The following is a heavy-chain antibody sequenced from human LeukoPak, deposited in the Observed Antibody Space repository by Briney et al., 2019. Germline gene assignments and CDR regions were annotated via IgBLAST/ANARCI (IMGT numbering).Heavy chain of an antibody. CDR3: ARLGGCSSTSCHRYYYYYMDV. Sequence: SETLSLTCAVYGGSFSGFYWTWIRQTPRKGLEWIGQINHSGTTNYNPSLKSRVTISVDTSKNQFSLKLSSVTAADTAVYYCARLGGCSSTSCHRYYYYYMDVWGKGTTVTVSS. CDR1: GGSFSGFY. CDR2: INHSGTT. V-gene: IGHV4-34*01. J-gene: IGHJ6*03. D-gene: IGHD2-2*01.